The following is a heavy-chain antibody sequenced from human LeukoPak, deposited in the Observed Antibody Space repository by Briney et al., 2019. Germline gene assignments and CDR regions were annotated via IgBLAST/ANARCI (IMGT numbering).Heavy chain of an antibody. J-gene: IGHJ1*01. CDR3: ARGDYGGWAEYFLH. Sequence: SVKVTCKASGGTFSTYSINWVRQAPGQGLEWMGGIIPMFGATNHALSFQGRVTFTADESTSTAYMELSSLRSEDTAVYYCARGDYGGWAEYFLHWGQGTLVIVSS. V-gene: IGHV1-69*01. CDR1: GGTFSTYS. CDR2: IIPMFGAT. D-gene: IGHD4-23*01.